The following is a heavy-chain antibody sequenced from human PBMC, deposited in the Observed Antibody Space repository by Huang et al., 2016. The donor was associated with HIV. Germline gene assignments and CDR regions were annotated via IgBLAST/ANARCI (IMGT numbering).Heavy chain of an antibody. J-gene: IGHJ6*04. V-gene: IGHV1-46*03. CDR2: INSSGGST. CDR3: ARERRGFGMDV. Sequence: QVHLVHSLAEVKKPWSSVRVSFKASGYTFTSYYMHLVRQAPGQGLEWMVIINSSGGSTTYAQKFQGRVTMTRDTSTSTVYMELSNLRSEDTAVYYCARERRGFGMDVWGKGTTVTVSS. CDR1: GYTFTSYY.